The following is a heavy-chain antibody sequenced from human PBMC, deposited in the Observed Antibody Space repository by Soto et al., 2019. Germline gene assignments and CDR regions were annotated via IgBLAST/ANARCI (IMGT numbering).Heavy chain of an antibody. V-gene: IGHV3-30*18. Sequence: RLSCAASGFTFSSYGMHWVRQAPGKGLEWVAVISYDGSNKYYADSVKGRFTISRDNSKNTLYLQMNSLRAEDTAVYYCAKVVAVAGLYYYYGMDVWGQGTTVTVSS. CDR3: AKVVAVAGLYYYYGMDV. D-gene: IGHD6-19*01. CDR2: ISYDGSNK. CDR1: GFTFSSYG. J-gene: IGHJ6*02.